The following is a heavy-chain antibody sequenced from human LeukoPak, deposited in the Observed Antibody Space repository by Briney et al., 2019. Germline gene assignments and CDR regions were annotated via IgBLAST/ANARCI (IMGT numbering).Heavy chain of an antibody. Sequence: GGSLRLSCAASGFTFSSYWMSWGRQAPGMGLEWVANIKQDGSEKYYVDSVKGRFTISRDNSKNSLYLQMDSLRAEDTAVYYCARDRMVRGVIIDNYYYYMDVWGKGTTVTVSS. D-gene: IGHD3-10*01. V-gene: IGHV3-7*01. CDR1: GFTFSSYW. CDR2: IKQDGSEK. CDR3: ARDRMVRGVIIDNYYYYMDV. J-gene: IGHJ6*03.